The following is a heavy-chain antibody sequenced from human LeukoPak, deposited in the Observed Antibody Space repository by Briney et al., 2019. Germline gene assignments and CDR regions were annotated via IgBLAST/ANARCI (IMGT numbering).Heavy chain of an antibody. Sequence: SETLSLTCTISGGSVSDYYWSWIRQSPGKGLEWIGYIYYSGSTNYNPSLKSRVTISVDSSKNQFSLKLSSVTAADTAVYYCARTTEGGYTYDYFYYYYMDVWGKGTTVTISS. V-gene: IGHV4-59*02. CDR3: ARTTEGGYTYDYFYYYYMDV. D-gene: IGHD5-18*01. J-gene: IGHJ6*03. CDR2: IYYSGST. CDR1: GGSVSDYY.